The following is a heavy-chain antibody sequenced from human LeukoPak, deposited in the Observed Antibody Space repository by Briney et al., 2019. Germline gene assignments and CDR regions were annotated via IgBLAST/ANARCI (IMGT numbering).Heavy chain of an antibody. D-gene: IGHD2-2*01. CDR1: GDSISSGDSY. Sequence: PSQTLSLTCIVSGDSISSGDSYWSWIRQAPRKGLEWIGYIYDSGTTSHNPPLKSRLTISVDTSKNQFSLNLTSVTAADTAVYYCARAPCSTTRCSLLDYYMDVWGKGTTVTVSS. J-gene: IGHJ6*03. CDR2: IYDSGTT. CDR3: ARAPCSTTRCSLLDYYMDV. V-gene: IGHV4-30-4*08.